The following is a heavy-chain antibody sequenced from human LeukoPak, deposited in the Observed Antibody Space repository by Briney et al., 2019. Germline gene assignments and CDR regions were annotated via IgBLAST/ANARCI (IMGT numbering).Heavy chain of an antibody. CDR1: GGSISSYY. D-gene: IGHD1-26*01. CDR2: IYTSGST. J-gene: IGHJ4*02. CDR3: ARHKPDYSGSTDFDY. Sequence: SETLSLTCTVSGGSISSYYWSWIRQPAGKGLEWIGRIYTSGSTNYNPSLKSRVTISVDTSKNQFSLKLSSVTAADTAVYYCARHKPDYSGSTDFDYWGQGTLVTVSS. V-gene: IGHV4-4*07.